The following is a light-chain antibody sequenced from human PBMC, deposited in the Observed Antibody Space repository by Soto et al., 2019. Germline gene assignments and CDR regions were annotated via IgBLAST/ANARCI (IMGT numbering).Light chain of an antibody. Sequence: EIVFTQSSAPLSFSPGGRATLSCRASQSISDTLAWYQQKPGQAPRLLIYGASTRAPGFPARFSGSGSGTDFTLTISSLQSEDFAVYYCQQYNNWPWTFGQGTKVDIK. CDR3: QQYNNWPWT. CDR2: GAS. V-gene: IGKV3-15*01. J-gene: IGKJ1*01. CDR1: QSISDT.